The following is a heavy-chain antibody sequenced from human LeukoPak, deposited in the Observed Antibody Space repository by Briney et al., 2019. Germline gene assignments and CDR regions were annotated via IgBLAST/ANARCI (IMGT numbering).Heavy chain of an antibody. CDR1: GFTFSSYS. D-gene: IGHD3-22*01. CDR2: ISSSSSYI. Sequence: GGSLRLSCAASGFTFSSYSMNWVRQAPGKGLEWVSSISSSSSYIYYADSVKGRFTISRDNSKNTLYLQMNSLRGEDTAVYYCARDLRSSGYYAFDYWGQGTLVTVSS. V-gene: IGHV3-21*01. J-gene: IGHJ4*02. CDR3: ARDLRSSGYYAFDY.